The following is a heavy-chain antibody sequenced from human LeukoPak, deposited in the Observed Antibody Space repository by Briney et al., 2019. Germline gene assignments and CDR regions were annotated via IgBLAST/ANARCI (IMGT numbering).Heavy chain of an antibody. CDR3: AKDGRYDYGDY. J-gene: IGHJ4*02. V-gene: IGHV3-23*01. CDR2: INVSGGSP. Sequence: HWVSVRLSCAASGFTFSSYAMSWVRQAPGKGLEWVSAINVSGGSPQLQHSVKGRFHNFRSNVKNTLYLQMNSLRAEDTAVYYCAKDGRYDYGDYWGQGTLVSVS. D-gene: IGHD1-1*01. CDR1: GFTFSSYA.